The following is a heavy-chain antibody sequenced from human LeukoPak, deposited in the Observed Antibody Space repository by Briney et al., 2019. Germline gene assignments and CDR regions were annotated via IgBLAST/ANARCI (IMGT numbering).Heavy chain of an antibody. CDR1: GYTFTGYY. CDR3: ARPLAYCGGDCYSDY. J-gene: IGHJ4*02. D-gene: IGHD2-21*02. CDR2: MNPNSGNT. V-gene: IGHV1-8*02. Sequence: ASVKVSCKASGYTFTGYYMHWVRQATGQGLEWMGWMNPNSGNTGYAQKFQGRVTMTRNTSISTAYMELSSLRSEDTAVYYCARPLAYCGGDCYSDYWGQGTLVTVSS.